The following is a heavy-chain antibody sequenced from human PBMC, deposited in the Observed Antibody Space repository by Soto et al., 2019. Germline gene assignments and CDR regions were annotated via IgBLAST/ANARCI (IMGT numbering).Heavy chain of an antibody. CDR1: GFSFSAHH. CDR2: ARNRAGSYTT. Sequence: EVQLVESGGGLAQPGGSLRLSCVGSGFSFSAHHMDWVRQAPGKGLEWVGRARNRAGSYTTEYAASGKGRFTISRDDSKNSLYVQMNSLKTEDTAVYYCSNSPVGKIGSGWGQGTLVTVSS. V-gene: IGHV3-72*01. D-gene: IGHD6-13*01. J-gene: IGHJ4*02. CDR3: SNSPVGKIGSG.